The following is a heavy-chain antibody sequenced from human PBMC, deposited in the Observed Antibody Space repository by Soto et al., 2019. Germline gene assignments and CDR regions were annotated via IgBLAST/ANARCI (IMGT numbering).Heavy chain of an antibody. J-gene: IGHJ6*02. Sequence: GGSLRLSCAASGFTFNSYAMTWVRQAPGKGLEWVSGISGSGGGTYYADSVKGRFTISRDNSKTTLYLQMDSLRAEDTALYYCARSSDGFYYYAGMDVWGQGTTVTVS. V-gene: IGHV3-23*01. CDR1: GFTFNSYA. CDR2: ISGSGGGT. CDR3: ARSSDGFYYYAGMDV.